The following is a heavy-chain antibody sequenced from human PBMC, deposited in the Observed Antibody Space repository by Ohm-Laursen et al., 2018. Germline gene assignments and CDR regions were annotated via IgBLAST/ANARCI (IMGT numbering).Heavy chain of an antibody. V-gene: IGHV3-7*01. Sequence: SLRLSCTASGFTFSTYAMTWVRQAPGKGLEWVATIELGGSETYYVDSVKGRFSISRDDARNTLYLQLNTLRAEDTAVYYCARATKGAFDFWGQGTMVTVSS. CDR2: IELGGSET. CDR3: ARATKGAFDF. J-gene: IGHJ3*01. CDR1: GFTFSTYA.